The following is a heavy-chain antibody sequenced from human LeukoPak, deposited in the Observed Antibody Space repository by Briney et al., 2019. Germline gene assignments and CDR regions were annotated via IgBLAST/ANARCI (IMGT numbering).Heavy chain of an antibody. Sequence: PSETLSLTCTVSGDSISSSSYYWGWIRQPPGKGLEWIGTIYYSGSTFYNPSLKSRVTISVDTSKNQFSLKLTSVTAADTAVYYCARVPTITFFDYWGQGTLVTVSS. CDR3: ARVPTITFFDY. V-gene: IGHV4-39*07. CDR2: IYYSGST. J-gene: IGHJ4*02. D-gene: IGHD3-10*01. CDR1: GDSISSSSYY.